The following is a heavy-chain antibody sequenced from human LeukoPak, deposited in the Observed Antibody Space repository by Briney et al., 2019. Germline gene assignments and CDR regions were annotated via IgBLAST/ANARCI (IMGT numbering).Heavy chain of an antibody. CDR1: GCTFSSYA. Sequence: AGSLRLSCAASGCTFSSYAMHWVRQAPGGGLEWVAVISYDGSNKYYADSVKGRFTISRDNSKNTLYLQMNSLRAEDTAVYYCAREGTMIVVVIPLDYWGQGTLVTVSS. J-gene: IGHJ4*02. CDR2: ISYDGSNK. CDR3: AREGTMIVVVIPLDY. V-gene: IGHV3-30*04. D-gene: IGHD3-22*01.